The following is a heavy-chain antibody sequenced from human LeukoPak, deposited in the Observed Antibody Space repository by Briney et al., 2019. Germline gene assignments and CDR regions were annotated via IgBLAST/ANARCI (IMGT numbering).Heavy chain of an antibody. Sequence: GGSLRLSCAASGFTFSSYAMHWVRQAPGKGLEWVAVISYDGSNKYYADSVKGRFTISRDNSKNTLYLQMNSLRAEDTAVYYCARDSLAAAGYGSFDYWGQGTLVTVSS. D-gene: IGHD6-13*01. V-gene: IGHV3-30-3*01. J-gene: IGHJ4*02. CDR1: GFTFSSYA. CDR3: ARDSLAAAGYGSFDY. CDR2: ISYDGSNK.